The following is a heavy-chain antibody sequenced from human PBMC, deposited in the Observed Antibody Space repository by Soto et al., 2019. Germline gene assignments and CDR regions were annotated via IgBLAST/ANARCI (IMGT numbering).Heavy chain of an antibody. CDR3: ARPLIWGIGNDI. CDR2: ISSGVNNI. CDR1: GFTFSDYD. J-gene: IGHJ3*02. V-gene: IGHV3-11*01. Sequence: QVQLVESGGGLVKPGGSLRLSCAASGFTFSDYDISWIRQAPGKGLEWVSYISSGVNNIYYADSVKGRFTISRDNAKNALYLQMNSVRAEDTAVYYCARPLIWGIGNDIWGQGTMVTVS. D-gene: IGHD7-27*01.